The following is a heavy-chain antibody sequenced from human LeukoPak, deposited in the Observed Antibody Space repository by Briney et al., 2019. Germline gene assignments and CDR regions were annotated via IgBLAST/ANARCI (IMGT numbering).Heavy chain of an antibody. CDR2: ISGSGGST. CDR3: AKGETWYLFQH. D-gene: IGHD2-15*01. J-gene: IGHJ1*01. V-gene: IGHV3-23*01. Sequence: GGSLRLSCAASGFTFTSYSMNWVRQAPGKGLEWVSAISGSGGSTYYADSVKGRFTISRDNSKNTLYLQVNSLRAEDTAVYYCAKGETWYLFQHWGQGTLVTVSS. CDR1: GFTFTSYS.